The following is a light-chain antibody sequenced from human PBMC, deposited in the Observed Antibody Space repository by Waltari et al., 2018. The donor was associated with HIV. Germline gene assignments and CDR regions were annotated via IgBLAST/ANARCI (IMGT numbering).Light chain of an antibody. CDR1: QIVLHSSNTKNY. V-gene: IGKV4-1*01. J-gene: IGKJ1*01. CDR2: WAS. CDR3: QQYYETPPWT. Sequence: DIVMTQSPDSLVVSLGERATINCKSSQIVLHSSNTKNYLAWYQQKTGQPPKALIYWASSRQPGVPDRFSGSGSGTDFSLTISSLQAEDVAVYYCQQYYETPPWTFGQGTKVEVK.